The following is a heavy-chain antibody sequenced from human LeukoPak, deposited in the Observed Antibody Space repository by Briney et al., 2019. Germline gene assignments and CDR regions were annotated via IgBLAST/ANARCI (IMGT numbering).Heavy chain of an antibody. CDR2: MSPNSGDT. J-gene: IGHJ4*02. V-gene: IGHV1-8*01. Sequence: ASVTVSCKASGYTFTSYDFNWVRQATGQRPEWMGWMSPNSGDTGYAQKFQDRVTMTRNTSISTAYMELSSLRSDDTAVYYCARGPPNWGYDYWGPGTLVTVSS. CDR3: ARGPPNWGYDY. CDR1: GYTFTSYD. D-gene: IGHD7-27*01.